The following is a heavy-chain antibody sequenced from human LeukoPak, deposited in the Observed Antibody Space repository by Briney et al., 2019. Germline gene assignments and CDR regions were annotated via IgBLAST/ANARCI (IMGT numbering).Heavy chain of an antibody. V-gene: IGHV1-69*13. Sequence: SVKVSCKASGGTFSSYAISWVRQAPGQGLEWMGGIIPIFGTANYAQKFQGRVTITADESTSTAYMELSSLRSEDTAVYYCARDLFGYYDSSGKDAFDIWGQGTMVTVSS. CDR1: GGTFSSYA. CDR3: ARDLFGYYDSSGKDAFDI. D-gene: IGHD3-22*01. J-gene: IGHJ3*02. CDR2: IIPIFGTA.